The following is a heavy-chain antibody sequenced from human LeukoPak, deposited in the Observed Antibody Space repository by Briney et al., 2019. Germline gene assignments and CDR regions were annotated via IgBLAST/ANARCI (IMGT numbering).Heavy chain of an antibody. D-gene: IGHD3-10*01. CDR1: GYTFTGYY. J-gene: IGHJ6*03. CDR3: ARDAVRGVIMLRLFGCDGPYYYYMDV. CDR2: INPNSGGT. Sequence: ASVKVSCKASGYTFTGYYMHWVRQAPGQGLEWMGWINPNSGGTNYAQKFQGRVTMTRDTSISTAYMELSRLRSDDTAVYYCARDAVRGVIMLRLFGCDGPYYYYMDVWGKGTTVTISS. V-gene: IGHV1-2*02.